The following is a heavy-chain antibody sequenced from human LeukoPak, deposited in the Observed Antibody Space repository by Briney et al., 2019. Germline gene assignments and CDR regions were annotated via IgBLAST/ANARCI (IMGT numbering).Heavy chain of an antibody. D-gene: IGHD3-3*01. V-gene: IGHV1-18*01. Sequence: ASVKVSCKASGYTFTSYGISWVRQAPGQGLEWMGWISAYNGNTNYAQKLQGRVTMTTDTSTSTAYMELRSLRSDDTAVYYCARVTYYGFWSGYPGGGYYFDYWGQGTLVTVSS. J-gene: IGHJ4*02. CDR1: GYTFTSYG. CDR2: ISAYNGNT. CDR3: ARVTYYGFWSGYPGGGYYFDY.